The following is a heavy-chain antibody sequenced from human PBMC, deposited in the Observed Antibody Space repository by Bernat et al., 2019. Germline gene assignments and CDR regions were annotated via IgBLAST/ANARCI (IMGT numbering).Heavy chain of an antibody. CDR3: VRDNTNWAFDY. J-gene: IGHJ4*02. Sequence: EVQLVESGGGVIQPGWSLRLSCAPSGFIFHAYVMHWVRQAPGMGLEWVSRISHDSSATSYADSVKGRFTISRDNSKNSLYLQMNSLRVEDTALYYCVRDNTNWAFDYWGRGTLVTVSS. CDR2: ISHDSSAT. V-gene: IGHV3-43*02. CDR1: GFIFHAYV. D-gene: IGHD7-27*01.